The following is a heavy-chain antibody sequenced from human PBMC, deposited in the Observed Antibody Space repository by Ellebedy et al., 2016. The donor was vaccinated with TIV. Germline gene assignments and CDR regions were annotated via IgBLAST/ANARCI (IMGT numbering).Heavy chain of an antibody. Sequence: GGSLRLXXAASGFTFSSYSMNWVRQAPGKGLEWVSSISSSSSYIYYADSVKGRFTISRDNAKNSLHLQMNSLRAEDTAVYYCAREDADGMDVWGQGTTVTVSS. CDR1: GFTFSSYS. V-gene: IGHV3-21*01. CDR2: ISSSSSYI. CDR3: AREDADGMDV. J-gene: IGHJ6*02.